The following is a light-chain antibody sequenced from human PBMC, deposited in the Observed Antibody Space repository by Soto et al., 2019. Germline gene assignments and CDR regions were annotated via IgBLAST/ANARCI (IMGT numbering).Light chain of an antibody. CDR3: QQYNTYST. V-gene: IGKV3-20*01. CDR2: GAS. J-gene: IGKJ5*01. CDR1: QSVSSSY. Sequence: EVVLRQSRCTLYLSPGERAILSCRASQSVSSSYLAWYQQKPGQSPRLLIYGASTRATGIPARFSGSGSGTEFTLTISSLQPDDFATYYCQQYNTYSTFGQGPRLEI.